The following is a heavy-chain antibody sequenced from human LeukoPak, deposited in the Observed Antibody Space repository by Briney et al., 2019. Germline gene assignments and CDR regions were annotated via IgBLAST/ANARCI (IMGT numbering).Heavy chain of an antibody. CDR3: AKDRDCSSTGCYVFAN. D-gene: IGHD2-2*01. Sequence: GGSLRLSCVASGVTLRNYAMTWIRQAPGKGLQWVSVISGDGESTYYADSVRGRFTISRDNSKNTMYSQMNNLRAEDTAIYYCAKDRDCSSTGCYVFANWGQGTLVTVSS. CDR1: GVTLRNYA. J-gene: IGHJ4*02. V-gene: IGHV3-23*01. CDR2: ISGDGEST.